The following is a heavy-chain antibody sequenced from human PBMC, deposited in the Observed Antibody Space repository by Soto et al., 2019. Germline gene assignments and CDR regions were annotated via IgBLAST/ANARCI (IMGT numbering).Heavy chain of an antibody. D-gene: IGHD3-22*01. CDR2: IYYSRST. V-gene: IGHV4-31*03. J-gene: IGHJ4*02. CDR1: GGSISSGGYY. Sequence: PSETLSLTCTVSGGSISSGGYYWSWIRQHPGKGLEWIGYIYYSRSTYYNPSHTSRVTISVDTSKKQFSLKLSSVTAADTHDYYGARLGGYDQALDHWSQGTLVTVSS. CDR3: ARLGGYDQALDH.